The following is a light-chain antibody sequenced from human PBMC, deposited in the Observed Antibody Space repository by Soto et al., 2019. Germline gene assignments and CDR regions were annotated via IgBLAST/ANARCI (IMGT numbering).Light chain of an antibody. CDR3: QKSYTTPRK. J-gene: IGKJ1*01. Sequence: DIHMTQSPSSLSASVGDRVTITCQASQDISNYLNWYQPKPGKAPRLLINAASNLQSGVPSRFRGSGSETDFTLTITSLQPEDFATYYCQKSYTTPRKFGQGTKVDIK. V-gene: IGKV1-39*01. CDR2: AAS. CDR1: QDISNY.